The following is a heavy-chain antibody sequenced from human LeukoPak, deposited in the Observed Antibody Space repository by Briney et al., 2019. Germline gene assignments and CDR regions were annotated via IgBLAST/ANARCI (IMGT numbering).Heavy chain of an antibody. CDR2: INHSGST. V-gene: IGHV4-34*01. CDR3: ARGEPARGDAFDI. D-gene: IGHD2-2*01. J-gene: IGHJ3*02. Sequence: SETLSLTCAVYGGSSSGYYWSWIRQPPGKGLEWIGEINHSGSTNYNPSLKSRVTISVDTSKNQFSLKLSSVTAADTAVYYCARGEPARGDAFDIWGQGTMVTVSS. CDR1: GGSSSGYY.